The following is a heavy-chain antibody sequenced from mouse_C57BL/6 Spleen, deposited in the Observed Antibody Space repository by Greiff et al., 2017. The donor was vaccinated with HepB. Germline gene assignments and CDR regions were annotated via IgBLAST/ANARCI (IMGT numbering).Heavy chain of an antibody. J-gene: IGHJ2*01. CDR2: IHPSDSDT. V-gene: IGHV1-74*01. D-gene: IGHD2-1*01. CDR1: GYTFTSYW. Sequence: LQQPGAELVKPGASVKVSCKASGYTFTSYWMHWVKQRPGQGLEWIGRIHPSDSDTNYNQKFKGKATLTVDKSSSTVYMELSRLTSEDSAVYFCARHEDRGYYGNFHFDYWGQGTTLTVSS. CDR3: ARHEDRGYYGNFHFDY.